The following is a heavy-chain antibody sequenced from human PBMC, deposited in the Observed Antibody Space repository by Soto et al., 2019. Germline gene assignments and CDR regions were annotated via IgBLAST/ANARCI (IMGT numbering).Heavy chain of an antibody. CDR2: IYPGDSDT. Sequence: GESLKISCKGSGYSFTSYWIGWVRQMPGKGLEWMGIIYPGDSDTRYSPSFQGQVTISADKSISTAYLQWSSLKASDTAMYYCARFHGLLWFGELLPYYYYMDVWGKGTTVTVSS. J-gene: IGHJ6*03. CDR1: GYSFTSYW. CDR3: ARFHGLLWFGELLPYYYYMDV. V-gene: IGHV5-51*01. D-gene: IGHD3-10*01.